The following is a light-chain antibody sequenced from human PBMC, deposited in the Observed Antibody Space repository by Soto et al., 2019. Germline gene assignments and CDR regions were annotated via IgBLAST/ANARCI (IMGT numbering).Light chain of an antibody. CDR2: DAS. CDR3: QQYNSYPWT. J-gene: IGKJ1*01. V-gene: IGKV1-5*01. CDR1: QSISSW. Sequence: DIQMTQSPSTLSASVGDRVTITCRASQSISSWLAWYQQKPGKAPKLLIYDASSLESGVPSRFSGSGSGTEFTLTIISLQPDDFATYYGQQYNSYPWTFGQGTKVEIK.